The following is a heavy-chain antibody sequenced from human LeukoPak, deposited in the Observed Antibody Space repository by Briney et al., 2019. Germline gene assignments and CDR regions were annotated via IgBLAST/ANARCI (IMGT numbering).Heavy chain of an antibody. CDR2: ISYDGSNK. CDR3: AKFGVAAGTDYWYFDL. V-gene: IGHV3-30*18. J-gene: IGHJ2*01. D-gene: IGHD6-19*01. CDR1: GFTFSSYG. Sequence: GGSLRLSCAASGFTFSSYGMHWVRQAPGKGLEWVAIISYDGSNKYYADSVKGRFTISRDNSKNTLYLQMDSLRAEDTAVYYCAKFGVAAGTDYWYFDLWGRGTLVTVSS.